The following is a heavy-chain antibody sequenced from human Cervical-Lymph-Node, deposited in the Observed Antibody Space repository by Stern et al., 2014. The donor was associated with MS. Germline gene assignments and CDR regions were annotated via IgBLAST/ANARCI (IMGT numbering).Heavy chain of an antibody. J-gene: IGHJ6*02. V-gene: IGHV1-18*01. D-gene: IGHD3-10*01. CDR1: GYTFSSYG. CDR2: ISGHNGNT. CDR3: ARDPGGYFYGMDV. Sequence: VHLVESGAEVKKPGASVKVSCKTSGYTFSSYGITWVRQAPGQGPEWMGWISGHNGNTNFAERFQGRLTMTTDTSTRTAYMELRSLRYDDTAVYFCARDPGGYFYGMDVWGQGTTVTVSS.